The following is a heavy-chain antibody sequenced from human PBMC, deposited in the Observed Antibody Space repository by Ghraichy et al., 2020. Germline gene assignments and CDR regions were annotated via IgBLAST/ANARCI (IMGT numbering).Heavy chain of an antibody. Sequence: SETLSLTCTVSGGSVPSGGYYWTWIRQHPGKGLEWIGYFHYTGSTFYNPSLQSRVSISIDRSRNQYSLKLSSVTAADTAVYYCARDRLYSDRTARVYFDYWGQGALVTVSS. J-gene: IGHJ4*02. CDR3: ARDRLYSDRTARVYFDY. CDR2: FHYTGST. CDR1: GGSVPSGGYY. D-gene: IGHD3-22*01. V-gene: IGHV4-31*03.